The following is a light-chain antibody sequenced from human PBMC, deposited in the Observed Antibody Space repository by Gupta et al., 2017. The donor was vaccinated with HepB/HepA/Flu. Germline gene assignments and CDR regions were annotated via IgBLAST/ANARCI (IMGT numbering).Light chain of an antibody. V-gene: IGLV3-9*01. CDR1: NIGNKN. CDR3: QVWDSNTEI. J-gene: IGLJ1*01. Sequence: YALTQPPSVSVALGQPARITCGGNNIGNKNVHWYHQKPGQAPVLVIYRDTNRPARIPERFSGSNSGNTATLTSTRAQAGDEADYYCQVWDSNTEIFGTGTKLTVL. CDR2: RDT.